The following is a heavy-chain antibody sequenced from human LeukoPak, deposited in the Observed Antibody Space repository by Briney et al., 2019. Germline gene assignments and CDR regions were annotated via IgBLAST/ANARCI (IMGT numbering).Heavy chain of an antibody. CDR1: GGSFSGYY. Sequence: KASETLSLTCAVYGGSFSGYYWSWIRQPPGKGLEWIGEINHSGSTNYNPSLKSRVTISVDTSKNQFSLKLSSVTAADTAVYYCARGSLYSSSWPSSFDYWGQGTLVTVSS. J-gene: IGHJ4*02. V-gene: IGHV4-34*01. CDR3: ARGSLYSSSWPSSFDY. CDR2: INHSGST. D-gene: IGHD6-13*01.